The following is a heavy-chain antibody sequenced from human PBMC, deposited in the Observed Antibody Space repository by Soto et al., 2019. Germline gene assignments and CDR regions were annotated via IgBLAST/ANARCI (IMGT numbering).Heavy chain of an antibody. CDR2: INPNSGGT. J-gene: IGHJ6*02. CDR3: ARERFGSYYDSSGYYFEDYYYGMDV. V-gene: IGHV1-2*04. D-gene: IGHD3-22*01. Sequence: ASVKVSCKASGYTFTGYYMHWVRQAPGQGLEWMGWINPNSGGTNYAQKFQGWVTMTRDTSISTAYMELSRLRSDDTAVYYCARERFGSYYDSSGYYFEDYYYGMDVWGQGTTVTVSS. CDR1: GYTFTGYY.